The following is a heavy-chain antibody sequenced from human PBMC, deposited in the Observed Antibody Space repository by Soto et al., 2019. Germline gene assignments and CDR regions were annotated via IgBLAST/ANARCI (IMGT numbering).Heavy chain of an antibody. J-gene: IGHJ6*02. Sequence: QVQLVQSGAEVKKPGSSVKVSCKASGGTFSSYAISWVRQAPGQGLEWMGGIIPIFGTANYAQKFQGRVTITADESTSTAYMERISLRSEDSAVYYWAIGMTTVTTGPHAVYYYGMDVWGQGTRVTFAS. D-gene: IGHD4-17*01. V-gene: IGHV1-69*01. CDR2: IIPIFGTA. CDR1: GGTFSSYA. CDR3: AIGMTTVTTGPHAVYYYGMDV.